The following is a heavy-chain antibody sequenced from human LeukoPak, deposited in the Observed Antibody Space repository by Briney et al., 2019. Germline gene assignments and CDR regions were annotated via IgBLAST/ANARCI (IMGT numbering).Heavy chain of an antibody. V-gene: IGHV3-30*03. CDR3: ASGEAVTDTMSQNDF. CDR1: GFTFSSYG. CDR2: ISYDGSNK. Sequence: PGRSLRLSCAASGFTFSSYGMHWVRQAPGKGLEWVAVISYDGSNKYYADSVKGRFTISRDNSQNTLSLQMNSLRAEDTALYYCASGEAVTDTMSQNDFWGQGTLVTVSS. D-gene: IGHD4-11*01. J-gene: IGHJ4*02.